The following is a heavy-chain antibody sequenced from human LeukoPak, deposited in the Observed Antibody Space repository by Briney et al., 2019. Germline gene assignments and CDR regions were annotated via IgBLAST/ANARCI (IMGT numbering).Heavy chain of an antibody. J-gene: IGHJ5*02. Sequence: GGSLRLSCAASGFTFSKYWMLWVRQAPGKGLESVSRINTDGTVTTYADSVKGRFTVSRDNADNTMFLQMNSVRDEATAVYYCATKQWLAPPPDAWGQGTPVTVSS. D-gene: IGHD6-19*01. CDR1: GFTFSKYW. CDR2: INTDGTVT. CDR3: ATKQWLAPPPDA. V-gene: IGHV3-74*01.